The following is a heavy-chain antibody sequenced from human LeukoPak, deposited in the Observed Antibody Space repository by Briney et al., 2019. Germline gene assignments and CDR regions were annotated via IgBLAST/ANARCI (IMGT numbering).Heavy chain of an antibody. Sequence: ASVKVSCKASRYTFTGYYMHWVRQAPGQGLEWLGRIDPKTGGTKYAQKFQGRVTMTRDTSSSTAYMDLSSLRSDDTAVYFCTVLSDGDAFDIWGQGTLATVSS. J-gene: IGHJ3*02. CDR2: IDPKTGGT. D-gene: IGHD6-6*01. V-gene: IGHV1-2*06. CDR3: TVLSDGDAFDI. CDR1: RYTFTGYY.